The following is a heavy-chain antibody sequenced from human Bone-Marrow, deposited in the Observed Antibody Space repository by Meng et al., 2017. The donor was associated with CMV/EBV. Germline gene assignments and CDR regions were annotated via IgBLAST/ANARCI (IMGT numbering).Heavy chain of an antibody. CDR3: ATQLIRIVVVPAAAIHGAFAI. CDR1: GGTFSSYA. J-gene: IGHJ3*02. V-gene: IGHV1-69*10. CDR2: IIPILGIA. D-gene: IGHD2-2*01. Sequence: SVKVSCKASGGTFSSYAISWVRQAPGQGLEWMGGIIPILGIANYAQKFQGRVTITADKSTSTAYMELSSLRSEDTAVYYCATQLIRIVVVPAAAIHGAFAIWGPGKRVT.